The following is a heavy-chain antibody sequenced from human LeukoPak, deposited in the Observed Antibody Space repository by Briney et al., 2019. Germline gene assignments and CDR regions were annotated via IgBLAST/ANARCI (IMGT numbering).Heavy chain of an antibody. J-gene: IGHJ4*02. Sequence: SETLSLTCTVSGGSISSSGYYWGWIRQPPGKGLEWIGTIYFSGSTYYNPSLKSRVTISVDTSKNQFSLKLSSVTAADTAVYYCARGRRIYSSGWYYFDYWGQGTLVTVSS. D-gene: IGHD6-19*01. CDR3: ARGRRIYSSGWYYFDY. V-gene: IGHV4-39*07. CDR1: GGSISSSGYY. CDR2: IYFSGST.